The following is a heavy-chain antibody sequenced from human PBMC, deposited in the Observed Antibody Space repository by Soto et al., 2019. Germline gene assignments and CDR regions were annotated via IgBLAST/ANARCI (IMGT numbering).Heavy chain of an antibody. V-gene: IGHV1-2*04. CDR3: ARDISSSSWYSPYGMDV. CDR2: INPNSGGT. J-gene: IGHJ6*02. CDR1: GYTFTGYY. Sequence: ASVKVSCKASGYTFTGYYMHWVRQAPGQGLEWMGWINPNSGGTNYAQKFQGWVTMTRDTSISTAYMELSRLRSDDTAVYYCARDISSSSWYSPYGMDVWGQGTTVTGSS. D-gene: IGHD6-13*01.